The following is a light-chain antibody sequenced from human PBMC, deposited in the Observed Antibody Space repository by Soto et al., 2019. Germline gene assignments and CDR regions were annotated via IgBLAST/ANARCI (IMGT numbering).Light chain of an antibody. Sequence: QSVLTQPPSASGTPGQRVTTSCSGSSSNIGSNSVNWYQRLPGTAPRLLIYSDDQRPSGIPDRFSGSKSGTSASLAISGLQSEDEADYFCAAWNDNPNGPGYVFGTGTQLTVL. J-gene: IGLJ1*01. CDR2: SDD. CDR3: AAWNDNPNGPGYV. CDR1: SSNIGSNS. V-gene: IGLV1-44*01.